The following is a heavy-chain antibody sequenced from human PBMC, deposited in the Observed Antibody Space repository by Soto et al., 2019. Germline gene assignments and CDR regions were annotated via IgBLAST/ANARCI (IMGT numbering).Heavy chain of an antibody. J-gene: IGHJ4*02. V-gene: IGHV1-69*01. CDR1: GGTFSSYA. Sequence: SVKVSCKASGGTFSSYAISWLRQAPGQGLEWMGGIIPIFGTANYAQKFQGRVTITADESTSTAYMELSSLRSEDTAVYYCASLETSAESSLVTDDYWGQGTLVPVSS. D-gene: IGHD3-3*01. CDR2: IIPIFGTA. CDR3: ASLETSAESSLVTDDY.